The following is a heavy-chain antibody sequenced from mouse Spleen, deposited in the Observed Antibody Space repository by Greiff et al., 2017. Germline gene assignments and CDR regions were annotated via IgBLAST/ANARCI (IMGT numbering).Heavy chain of an antibody. J-gene: IGHJ3*01. CDR1: GFTFSDYY. Sequence: EVMLVESEGGLVQPGSSMKLSCTASGFTFSDYYMAWVRQVPEKGLEWVANINYDGSSTYYLDSLKSRFIISRDNAKNILYLQMSSLKSEDTATYYCARDRVYYDYDGGFAYWGQGTLVTVSA. V-gene: IGHV5-16*01. CDR3: ARDRVYYDYDGGFAY. D-gene: IGHD2-4*01. CDR2: INYDGSST.